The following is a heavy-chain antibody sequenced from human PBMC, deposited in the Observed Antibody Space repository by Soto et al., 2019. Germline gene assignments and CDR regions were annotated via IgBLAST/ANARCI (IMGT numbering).Heavy chain of an antibody. CDR1: GFTFSDYY. V-gene: IGHV3-11*01. J-gene: IGHJ4*02. Sequence: GGSLRLSCAASGFTFSDYYMSWIRQAPGKGLEWVSYISSSGSTIYYADSVKGRFTISRDNAKNSLYLQMNSLRAEDTAVYYCARTEGATELLWFGESPPPWFDYWGQGTLVTVSS. D-gene: IGHD3-10*01. CDR3: ARTEGATELLWFGESPPPWFDY. CDR2: ISSSGSTI.